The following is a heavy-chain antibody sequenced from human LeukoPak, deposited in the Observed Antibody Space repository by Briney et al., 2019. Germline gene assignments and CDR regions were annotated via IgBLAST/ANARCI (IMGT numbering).Heavy chain of an antibody. D-gene: IGHD2-15*01. CDR3: AKLGCSGGSCYLGLGFDY. Sequence: PGGSLRLSCAASGFTFSSYGMHWVRQAPGKGLEWVAVISYDGSNKYYADSVKGRFTISRDNSKNTLYLQMSSLRAEDTAVYYCAKLGCSGGSCYLGLGFDYWGQGTLVTVSS. J-gene: IGHJ4*02. V-gene: IGHV3-30*18. CDR2: ISYDGSNK. CDR1: GFTFSSYG.